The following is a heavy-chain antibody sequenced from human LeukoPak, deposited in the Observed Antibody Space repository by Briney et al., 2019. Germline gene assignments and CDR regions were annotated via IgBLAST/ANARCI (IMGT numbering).Heavy chain of an antibody. V-gene: IGHV4-4*02. J-gene: IGHJ4*02. CDR1: GGSISSSNW. D-gene: IGHD2-21*02. CDR2: IYHSGST. CDR3: ARTGDWSYFDY. Sequence: SETLSLTCAVSGGSISSSNWWTWVRQPPGKGLEWIGEIYHSGSTNYNPSLKSRVTISVDKSKNQFSLKLSSVSAADTAVYYCARTGDWSYFDYWGQGTLVTVSS.